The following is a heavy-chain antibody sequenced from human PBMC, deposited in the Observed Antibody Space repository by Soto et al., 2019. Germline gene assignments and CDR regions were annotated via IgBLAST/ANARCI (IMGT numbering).Heavy chain of an antibody. CDR1: GFTFSNAW. D-gene: IGHD3-22*01. Sequence: PGGSLRLSCAASGFTFSNAWMSWVHQAPGKGLEWVGRIKSKTDGGTTDYAAPVKGRFTISRDDSKNTLYLQMNSLKTEDTAVYYCTTETYYYDSSGYTLYYYGMDVWGQGTTVTVYS. V-gene: IGHV3-15*01. J-gene: IGHJ6*02. CDR2: IKSKTDGGTT. CDR3: TTETYYYDSSGYTLYYYGMDV.